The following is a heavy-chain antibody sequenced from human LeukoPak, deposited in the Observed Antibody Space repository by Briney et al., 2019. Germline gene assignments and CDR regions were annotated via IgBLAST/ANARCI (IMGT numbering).Heavy chain of an antibody. Sequence: GGSLRLSCAASGFSFSEYYMNWIRQAPGKGLEWVSYISSSGSSIHYADSVKGRFTIPRDNAKNSLYLQMNSLRVEDTAVYYCARGDWYSFDYWGQGALVTVSS. CDR2: ISSSGSSI. CDR1: GFSFSEYY. D-gene: IGHD3-9*01. CDR3: ARGDWYSFDY. V-gene: IGHV3-11*01. J-gene: IGHJ4*02.